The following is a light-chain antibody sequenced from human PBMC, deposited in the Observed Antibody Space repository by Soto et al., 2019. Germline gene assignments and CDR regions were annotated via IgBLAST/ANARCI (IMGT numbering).Light chain of an antibody. J-gene: IGKJ3*01. Sequence: EVVMTQSPATLSVSPGERVTLSCSASHSVGTNLAWYQQKPGQAPRLLIYGASTRATGIPARFSASGSATEFTLIISSLQSEDFAVYYCQQYNNWPLGFGPGTKVDIK. CDR1: HSVGTN. V-gene: IGKV3-15*01. CDR3: QQYNNWPLG. CDR2: GAS.